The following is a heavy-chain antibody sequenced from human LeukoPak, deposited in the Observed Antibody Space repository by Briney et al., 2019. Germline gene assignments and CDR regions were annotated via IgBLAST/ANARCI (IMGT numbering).Heavy chain of an antibody. CDR2: IYYSGST. D-gene: IGHD2-2*02. Sequence: PSETLSLTCTVSGGSISSYYWSWIRQPPGKGLEWIGYIYYSGSTNYNPSLKSRVTISVDTSKNQFSLKLSSVTAADTAVYYCARQTQGYCSSTSCYIGAFDIWGQGTMVTVSS. CDR1: GGSISSYY. J-gene: IGHJ3*02. CDR3: ARQTQGYCSSTSCYIGAFDI. V-gene: IGHV4-59*01.